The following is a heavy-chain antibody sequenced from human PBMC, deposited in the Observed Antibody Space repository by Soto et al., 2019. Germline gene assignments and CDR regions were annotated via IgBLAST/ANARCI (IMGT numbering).Heavy chain of an antibody. Sequence: EVQLVESGGGLVQPGRSLRLSCAASGFTFDDYAMHWVRQAPGKGLEWVSGISWNSGSIGYADSVKGRFTISRDNAKNSLYLQMNSLRAEDTALYYCAKDIGHPPGDYYGMDVWGQGTTVTVSS. D-gene: IGHD7-27*01. CDR2: ISWNSGSI. V-gene: IGHV3-9*01. CDR1: GFTFDDYA. J-gene: IGHJ6*02. CDR3: AKDIGHPPGDYYGMDV.